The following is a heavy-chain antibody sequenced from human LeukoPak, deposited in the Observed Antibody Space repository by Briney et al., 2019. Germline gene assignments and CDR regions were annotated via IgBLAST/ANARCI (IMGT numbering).Heavy chain of an antibody. CDR1: GGSISSGGYY. J-gene: IGHJ4*02. Sequence: SETLSLTCTVSGGSISSGGYYWSWLRQHPGKGLEWIGYIYYSGSTYYNPSLKSRVTISVDTSKNQFSLKLSSVTAADTAVYYCARRGYSYGLGTNFDYRGQGTLVTVSS. V-gene: IGHV4-31*03. CDR2: IYYSGST. CDR3: ARRGYSYGLGTNFDY. D-gene: IGHD5-18*01.